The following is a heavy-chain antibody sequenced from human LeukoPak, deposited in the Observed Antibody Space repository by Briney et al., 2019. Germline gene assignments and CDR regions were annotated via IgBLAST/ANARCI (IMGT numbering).Heavy chain of an antibody. CDR2: ITVTGAST. J-gene: IGHJ4*02. D-gene: IGHD2/OR15-2a*01. V-gene: IGHV3-23*01. Sequence: GGTLRPSCAASGFTFSNYAMTWVRESPGQGLEGVSAITVTGASTYYADSVKGRCTIFRDTSKSMLSLQMNSLRAEDTAVYYCARFYGTSSQTDYWGQGTLVTVSS. CDR1: GFTFSNYA. CDR3: ARFYGTSSQTDY.